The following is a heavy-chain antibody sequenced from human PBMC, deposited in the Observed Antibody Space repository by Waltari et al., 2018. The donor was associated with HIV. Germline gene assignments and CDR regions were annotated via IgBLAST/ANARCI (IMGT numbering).Heavy chain of an antibody. Sequence: EVQLVESGGGLVQPGGSLRLSCAASGFTFSSYWMHWVRQGPGKGLVWVSRIDSDGSSTRYADSVKGRFTISRDNAKNTLYLQMNSLRAEDTAVYYCTSGKLVDWYFDLWGRGTLVTVSS. CDR3: TSGKLVDWYFDL. CDR2: IDSDGSST. D-gene: IGHD1-1*01. CDR1: GFTFSSYW. V-gene: IGHV3-74*01. J-gene: IGHJ2*01.